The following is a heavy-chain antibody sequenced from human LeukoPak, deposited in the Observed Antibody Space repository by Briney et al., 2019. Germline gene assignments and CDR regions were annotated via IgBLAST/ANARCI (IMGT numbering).Heavy chain of an antibody. CDR2: INWNGGST. Sequence: PGGSLRLSCAASGFTFDDYGMSWVRQAPGKGLELVSGINWNGGSTYYADSVKGRFTISRDNSKNTLYLQMNSLRAEDTAVYYCAKDPRSLIVVVPAAFDYWGQGTLVTVSS. V-gene: IGHV3-20*04. CDR1: GFTFDDYG. CDR3: AKDPRSLIVVVPAAFDY. D-gene: IGHD2-2*01. J-gene: IGHJ4*02.